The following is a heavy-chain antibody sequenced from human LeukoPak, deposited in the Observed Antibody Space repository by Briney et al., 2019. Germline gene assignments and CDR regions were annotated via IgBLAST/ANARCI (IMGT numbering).Heavy chain of an antibody. Sequence: HPGGSLRLSCAASGFTFSSYAMHWVRQAPGKGLERVAIISYDGSLKYYADSVKGRFTISRDNAKNTLYLQMSSLRTEDTAVYYCAREAVGAIYFDYWGQGTLVTVSS. D-gene: IGHD1-26*01. CDR2: ISYDGSLK. J-gene: IGHJ4*02. V-gene: IGHV3-30*04. CDR1: GFTFSSYA. CDR3: AREAVGAIYFDY.